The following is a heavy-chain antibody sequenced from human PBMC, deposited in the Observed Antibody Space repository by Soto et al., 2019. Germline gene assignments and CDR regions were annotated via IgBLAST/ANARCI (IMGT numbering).Heavy chain of an antibody. V-gene: IGHV3-53*02. CDR2: IHPDGAT. J-gene: IGHJ5*02. CDR1: RFDVSYNY. CDR3: GSIAVAEGFDP. Sequence: EVLLVETGGALIQPGGSLRLSCAASRFDVSYNYMSWVRQAPGKGLEWLSIIHPDGATYYAGSVKGRFTISRDNSKNTVHLQMNDLRGDDTAVYYCGSIAVAEGFDPWGQGTLVTVSS. D-gene: IGHD6-19*01.